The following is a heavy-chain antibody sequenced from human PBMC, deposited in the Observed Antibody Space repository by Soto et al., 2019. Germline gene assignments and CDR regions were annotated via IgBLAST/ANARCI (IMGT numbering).Heavy chain of an antibody. CDR3: ARDRDDYGSGNYYNRIDF. J-gene: IGHJ4*02. D-gene: IGHD3-10*01. Sequence: QVQLVQSGAEVKKPGSSVKVSCKASGGIFSTYAISWLRQAPGQGLEWVGGIIPLFGTPNYAQRSQGRVTITADESTSTAYMALSRLRSEDTAVYYCARDRDDYGSGNYYNRIDFWGQGTLVTVSS. CDR2: IIPLFGTP. CDR1: GGIFSTYA. V-gene: IGHV1-69*01.